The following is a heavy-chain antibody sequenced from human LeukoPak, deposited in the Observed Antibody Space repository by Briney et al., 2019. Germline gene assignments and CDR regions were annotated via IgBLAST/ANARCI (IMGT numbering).Heavy chain of an antibody. J-gene: IGHJ2*01. D-gene: IGHD3-10*01. CDR2: IDPNSGGT. CDR1: GYTFTAHF. CDR3: ARGRGTTMVRGVITNYFDL. Sequence: GASVKVSCRASGYTFTAHFIHWVRQAPGQGLEWMGWIDPNSGGTNYAQRFLGSVTMTGDTSINTAFMEVRRLRSDDTAIYYCARGRGTTMVRGVITNYFDLWGRGSLVTVSS. V-gene: IGHV1-2*02.